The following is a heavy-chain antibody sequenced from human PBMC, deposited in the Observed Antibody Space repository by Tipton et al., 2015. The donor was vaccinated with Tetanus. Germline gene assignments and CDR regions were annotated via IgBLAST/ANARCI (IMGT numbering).Heavy chain of an antibody. CDR1: GFTFSGYW. V-gene: IGHV3-7*01. Sequence: SLRLSCAASGFTFSGYWMSWVRQAPGKGLEWVANIKQDGSETYHVDSVKGRFTISRDNAKNSLYLQMNSLKAEDSAVYYCTRVRYSRGLYPSDYWGQGTLVTVSS. CDR2: IKQDGSET. D-gene: IGHD6-19*01. CDR3: TRVRYSRGLYPSDY. J-gene: IGHJ4*02.